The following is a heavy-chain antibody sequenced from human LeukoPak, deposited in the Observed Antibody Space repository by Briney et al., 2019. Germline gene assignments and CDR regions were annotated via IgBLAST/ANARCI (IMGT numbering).Heavy chain of an antibody. CDR2: IKEDGSEK. D-gene: IGHD3-16*01. CDR1: GFTFSSYW. CDR3: ARERTQNGYYYYMDV. V-gene: IGHV3-7*01. Sequence: GGSLRLSCAASGFTFSSYWMSWVRQAPGKGLEWVANIKEDGSEKYYVDSVKGRFTISRDNAKNSLYLQMNSLRAEDTAVYYCARERTQNGYYYYMDVWGKGTTVTVSS. J-gene: IGHJ6*03.